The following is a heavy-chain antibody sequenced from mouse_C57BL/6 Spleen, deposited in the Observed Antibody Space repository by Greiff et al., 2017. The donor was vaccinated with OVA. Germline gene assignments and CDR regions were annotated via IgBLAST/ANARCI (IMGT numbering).Heavy chain of an antibody. CDR1: GYTFTSYW. D-gene: IGHD1-3*01. V-gene: IGHV1-50*01. J-gene: IGHJ4*01. CDR3: ARLKNYAMDY. Sequence: QVQLQQPGAELVKPGASVKLSCKASGYTFTSYWMQWVKQRPGQGLEWIGEIDPSDSYTNYNQKFKGKATLTVDTSSSTAYMQLSSLTSEDSAVYYSARLKNYAMDYWGQGTSVTVSS. CDR2: IDPSDSYT.